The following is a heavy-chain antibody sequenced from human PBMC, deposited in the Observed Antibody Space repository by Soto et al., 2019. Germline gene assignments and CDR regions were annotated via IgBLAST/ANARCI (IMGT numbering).Heavy chain of an antibody. V-gene: IGHV1-18*01. CDR2: ISAYNGNT. Sequence: ASVKVSCKASGYTFTSYGFSWVRQAPGQGLEWMGWISAYNGNTNYAQKLQGRVTMTTDTSTSTAYMELRSLRSDDTAVYYCARAPDCSSTSCYDAPPYYWGQGTLVTVSS. CDR1: GYTFTSYG. CDR3: ARAPDCSSTSCYDAPPYY. J-gene: IGHJ4*02. D-gene: IGHD2-2*01.